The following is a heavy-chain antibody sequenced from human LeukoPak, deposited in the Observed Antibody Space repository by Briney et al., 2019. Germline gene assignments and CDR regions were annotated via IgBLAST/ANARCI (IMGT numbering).Heavy chain of an antibody. D-gene: IGHD2-15*01. CDR3: ARDPGRGGSYY. Sequence: PGGSLRLSCAASGFTFSSYSMNWVRQAPGKGLEWVSYISSSRSTIYYADSVKGRFTISRDNAKNSLYLQLNSLRAEDTAVYYCARDPGRGGSYYWGQGTLVTVSS. V-gene: IGHV3-48*04. J-gene: IGHJ4*02. CDR1: GFTFSSYS. CDR2: ISSSRSTI.